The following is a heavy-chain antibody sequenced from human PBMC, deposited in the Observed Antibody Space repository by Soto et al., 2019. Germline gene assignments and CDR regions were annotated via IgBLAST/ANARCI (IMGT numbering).Heavy chain of an antibody. V-gene: IGHV3-23*01. CDR3: AKDFKGGWYVDFDY. D-gene: IGHD6-19*01. CDR2: ISGSGGST. J-gene: IGHJ4*02. CDR1: GFTFSSYA. Sequence: GESLKISCAASGFTFSSYAMSWVRQAPGKGLEWVSAISGSGGSTYYADSVKGRFTISRDNSKNTLYLQMNSLRAEDTAVYYCAKDFKGGWYVDFDYWGQGTLVTVSS.